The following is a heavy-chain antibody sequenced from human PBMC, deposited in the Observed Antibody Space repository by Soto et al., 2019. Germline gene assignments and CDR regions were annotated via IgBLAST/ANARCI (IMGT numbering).Heavy chain of an antibody. CDR3: ARGRYGAY. D-gene: IGHD3-10*01. CDR1: GYTFTSYG. CDR2: ISAHNGNT. Sequence: QVHLVQSGAEVKKPGASVKVSCKASGYTFTSYGITWVRQAPGQGLEWMGWISAHNGNTDYAQKLQGRVIVTRDTSTSTAYMELRSLRSDYTAVYYCARGRYGAYWGQGALVTVSS. V-gene: IGHV1-18*01. J-gene: IGHJ4*02.